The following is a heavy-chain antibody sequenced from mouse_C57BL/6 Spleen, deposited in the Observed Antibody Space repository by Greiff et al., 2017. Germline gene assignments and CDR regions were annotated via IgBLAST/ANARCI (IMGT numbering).Heavy chain of an antibody. V-gene: IGHV1-64*01. CDR3: ARAEDYYGSSYGYFDV. CDR1: GYTFTSYW. CDR2: IHPNSGST. Sequence: VKLQQPGAELVKPGASVKLSCKASGYTFTSYWMHWVKQRPGQGLEWIGMIHPNSGSTNYNEKFKSKATLTVDKSSSTAYMQLSSLTSEDSAVYYCARAEDYYGSSYGYFDVWGTGTTVTVSS. J-gene: IGHJ1*03. D-gene: IGHD1-1*01.